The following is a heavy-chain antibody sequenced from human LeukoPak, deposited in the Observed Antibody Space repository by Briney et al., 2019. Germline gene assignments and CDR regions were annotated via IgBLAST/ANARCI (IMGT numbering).Heavy chain of an antibody. J-gene: IGHJ4*02. D-gene: IGHD5-18*01. CDR1: GWPLRGYY. Sequence: SDTLSLTCAVYGWPLRGYYWSWIRQPPGKGLEWIGEINHSGNTNYNPSHKSRVTIRVDTSKHQFALKLSSVTAADTAVYYCARWLYSYGWKYYFDYWGQGTLVTVSS. CDR3: ARWLYSYGWKYYFDY. CDR2: INHSGNT. V-gene: IGHV4-34*01.